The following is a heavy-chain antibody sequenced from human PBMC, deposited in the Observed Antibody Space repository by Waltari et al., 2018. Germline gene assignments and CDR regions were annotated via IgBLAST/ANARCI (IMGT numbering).Heavy chain of an antibody. Sequence: EVQLVESGGGLVQPGGSLRLSCAASGFTFSSYWMSWVRQAPGKGLEWVANIKQEGIEKYYVASVKGRFTISRDNAKNSLYLQMNSLRAEDTAVYYCARDVSRVGATTSFDYWGQGTLVTVSS. J-gene: IGHJ4*02. CDR2: IKQEGIEK. D-gene: IGHD1-26*01. CDR1: GFTFSSYW. V-gene: IGHV3-7*01. CDR3: ARDVSRVGATTSFDY.